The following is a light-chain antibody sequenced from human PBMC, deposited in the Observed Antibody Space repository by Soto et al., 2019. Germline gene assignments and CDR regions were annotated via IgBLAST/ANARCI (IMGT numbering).Light chain of an antibody. Sequence: QSALTQPASVSGSPGQSITISCPGTRRYVGVYNYVSWYQQYPGKSPKLLIYEVTHRPSGISSRFSGSKSGNTASLTISGLQSEDEADYFCCSYTSRTTYVFGTGTKVTVL. CDR1: RRYVGVYNY. J-gene: IGLJ1*01. CDR2: EVT. CDR3: CSYTSRTTYV. V-gene: IGLV2-14*01.